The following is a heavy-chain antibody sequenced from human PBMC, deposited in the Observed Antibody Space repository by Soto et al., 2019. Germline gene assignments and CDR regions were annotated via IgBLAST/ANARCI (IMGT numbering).Heavy chain of an antibody. CDR1: GGTFSSYA. CDR2: IIPIFGTA. D-gene: IGHD4-17*01. J-gene: IGHJ4*02. CDR3: ARFVDYGDYFDY. Sequence: SVKFSCKASGGTFSSYAISWVRQAPGQGLEWMGGIIPIFGTANYAQKFQGRVTITADESTSTAYMELSSLRSEDTAVYYCARFVDYGDYFDYWGQGTPVTVSS. V-gene: IGHV1-69*01.